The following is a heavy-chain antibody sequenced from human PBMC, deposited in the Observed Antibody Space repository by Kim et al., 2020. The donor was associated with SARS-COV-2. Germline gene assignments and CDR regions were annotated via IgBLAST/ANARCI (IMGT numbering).Heavy chain of an antibody. D-gene: IGHD3-16*02. CDR1: GGSISSYY. CDR2: IYYSGST. V-gene: IGHV4-59*08. J-gene: IGHJ6*02. Sequence: SETLSLTCTVSGGSISSYYWSWIRQPPGKRLEWIGYIYYSGSTNYNPSLKSRVTISVDTSKNQFSLKLSSVTAADTAVYYCARHHYDFVWGSYRYGMDVWGQGTTVTVSS. CDR3: ARHHYDFVWGSYRYGMDV.